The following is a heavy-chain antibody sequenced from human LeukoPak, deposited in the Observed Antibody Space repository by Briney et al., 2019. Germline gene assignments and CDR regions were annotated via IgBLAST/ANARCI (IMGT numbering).Heavy chain of an antibody. J-gene: IGHJ4*02. CDR3: TRLCIKSSCYTWDY. CDR2: IYYSGST. CDR1: GGAINSSSYH. V-gene: IGHV4-39*01. D-gene: IGHD2-2*02. Sequence: SSETLSLTCTVSGGAINSSSYHWGWIRQPPGKGLEWIGSIYYSGSTYYNPSLKSRVTISVDASKHQFSLKLSSMTAADTAAYFCTRLCIKSSCYTWDYWGQGALVTVSS.